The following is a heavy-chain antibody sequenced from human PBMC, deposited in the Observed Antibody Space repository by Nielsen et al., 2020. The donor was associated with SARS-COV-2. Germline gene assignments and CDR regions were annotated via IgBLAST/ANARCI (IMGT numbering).Heavy chain of an antibody. J-gene: IGHJ5*02. V-gene: IGHV3-23*01. CDR3: ASSGSYPNWFDP. CDR1: GFTFSSYA. D-gene: IGHD1-26*01. Sequence: GGSLRLSCAASGFTFSSYAMSWVRQAPGRGLEWVSAISGSGGSTYYADSVKGRFTISRDNSKNTLYLQMNSLRAEDTAVYYCASSGSYPNWFDPWGQGTLVTVSS. CDR2: ISGSGGST.